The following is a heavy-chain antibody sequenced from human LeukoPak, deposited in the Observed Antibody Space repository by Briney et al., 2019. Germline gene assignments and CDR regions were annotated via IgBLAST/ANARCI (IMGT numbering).Heavy chain of an antibody. V-gene: IGHV3-30*18. CDR2: ISYDGSNK. CDR1: GFTFSSYG. Sequence: GRSLRLSCAASGFTFSSYGMHWVRQAPGKGLERVAVISYDGSNKYYADSVKGRFTISRDNSKNTLYLQMNSLRAEDTAVYFCAKDQRFAISNYDYWGQGTLVTVSS. J-gene: IGHJ4*02. CDR3: AKDQRFAISNYDY. D-gene: IGHD3-16*01.